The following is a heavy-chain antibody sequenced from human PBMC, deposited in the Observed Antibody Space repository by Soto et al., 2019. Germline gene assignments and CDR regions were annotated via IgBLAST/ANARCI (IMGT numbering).Heavy chain of an antibody. Sequence: PSETLSLTCTVSGLSIRSYYWSWIRQPPGKGLEWIGYIYYSGSTNYSPSLKSRVTISVDTSKNQFSLKLSSVTAADTAVYYCARGVTTVTDYYYYRDVWGKGTTVTVSS. CDR3: ARGVTTVTDYYYYRDV. D-gene: IGHD4-17*01. CDR2: IYYSGST. J-gene: IGHJ6*03. V-gene: IGHV4-59*01. CDR1: GLSIRSYY.